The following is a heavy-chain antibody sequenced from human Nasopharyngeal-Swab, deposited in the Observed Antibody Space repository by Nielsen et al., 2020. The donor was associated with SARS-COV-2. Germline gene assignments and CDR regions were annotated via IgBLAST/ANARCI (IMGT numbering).Heavy chain of an antibody. Sequence: LREAPGRGLEWVSGISDRGGNTYHTDSVKGRFTVSRDNSRNTLFLQMNGLRAENTAIYYCAKAIGLWFWTLDYGGGGHGTLVTVSS. D-gene: IGHD3-10*01. V-gene: IGHV3-23*01. J-gene: IGHJ4*01. CDR2: ISDRGGNT. CDR3: AKAIGLWFWTLDYGG.